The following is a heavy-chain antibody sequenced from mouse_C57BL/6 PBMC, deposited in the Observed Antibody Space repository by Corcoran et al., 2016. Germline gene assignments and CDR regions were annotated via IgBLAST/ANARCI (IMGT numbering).Heavy chain of an antibody. Sequence: QVTLKESGPGILQSSQTLSLTCPFSGFSLSTSGMGVSWIRQPSGKGLEWLAHIYWDDDKRYNPSLKSRLTISKDTSRNQVFLKITSVDTADTATYYCARVNQYYAMDYWGQGTSVTVSS. V-gene: IGHV8-12*01. CDR3: ARVNQYYAMDY. CDR1: GFSLSTSGMG. J-gene: IGHJ4*01. D-gene: IGHD6-1*01. CDR2: IYWDDDK.